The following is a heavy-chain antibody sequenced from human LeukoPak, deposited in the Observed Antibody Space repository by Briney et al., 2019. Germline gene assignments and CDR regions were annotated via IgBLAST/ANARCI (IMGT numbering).Heavy chain of an antibody. J-gene: IGHJ4*02. CDR1: GGSISSYY. D-gene: IGHD6-19*01. V-gene: IGHV4-59*01. CDR2: IYYSGST. Sequence: SETLSLTCTVSGGSISSYYWSWIRQPPGKGLEWIGYIYYSGSTNYNPSLKSRVTISVDTSKNQFSLKLSSVTAADTAVYYCARGHPRASSGWYGARLYYFDYWGQGTLVTVSS. CDR3: ARGHPRASSGWYGARLYYFDY.